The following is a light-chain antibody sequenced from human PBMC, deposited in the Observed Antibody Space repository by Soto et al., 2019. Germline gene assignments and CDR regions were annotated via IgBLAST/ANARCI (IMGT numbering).Light chain of an antibody. V-gene: IGKV3-11*01. J-gene: IGKJ2*01. CDR2: DAS. Sequence: EXXXTQSXATLSLSPGERATLSCRASQSVSSYLAWYQQKPGQAPRLLIYDASNRATGIPARFSGSGSGTDFTLTISSLEPEDFAVYYWQQRSNWPPYTFGQGTKLEIK. CDR1: QSVSSY. CDR3: QQRSNWPPYT.